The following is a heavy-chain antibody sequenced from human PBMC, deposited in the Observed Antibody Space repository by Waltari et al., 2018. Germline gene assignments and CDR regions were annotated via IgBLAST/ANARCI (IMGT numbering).Heavy chain of an antibody. CDR2: IRSKADGGTI. J-gene: IGHJ4*02. Sequence: EVQLVESGGGLVKPGGSLRLSCAASGFSFSDAWMSGVRLAPGKGLEWVGRIRSKADGGTIDYAAPVKGRFTISRDDSKTTLYMQLNSLKDEDTAVYYCTTDRRRGYDPQFDYWGQGTLVTVSS. V-gene: IGHV3-15*01. D-gene: IGHD5-12*01. CDR3: TTDRRRGYDPQFDY. CDR1: GFSFSDAW.